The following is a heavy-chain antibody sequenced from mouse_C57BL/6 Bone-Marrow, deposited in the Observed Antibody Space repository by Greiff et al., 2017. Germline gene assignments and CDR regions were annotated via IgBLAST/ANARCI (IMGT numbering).Heavy chain of an antibody. CDR2: INPSSGYT. CDR1: GYTFTSYT. CDR3: ARWYYGSSRGYFDV. Sequence: QVQLQQSGAELARPGASVKMSCKASGYTFTSYTMHWVKQRPGQGLEWIGYINPSSGYTKYNQKFKDKATLTADKSSSTAYMQLSSLTSEDSAVYYCARWYYGSSRGYFDVWGTGTTVTVSS. J-gene: IGHJ1*03. V-gene: IGHV1-4*01. D-gene: IGHD1-1*01.